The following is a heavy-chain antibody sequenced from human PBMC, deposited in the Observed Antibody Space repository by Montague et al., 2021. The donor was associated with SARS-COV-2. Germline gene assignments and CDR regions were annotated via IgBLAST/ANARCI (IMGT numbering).Heavy chain of an antibody. CDR1: GDSVSSNTAA. CDR2: TYYRSKWYN. J-gene: IGHJ4*02. CDR3: ARGISATNK. D-gene: IGHD6-13*01. V-gene: IGHV6-1*01. Sequence: CAISGDSVSSNTAAWNWIRQSPSRGLEWLGRTYYRSKWYNDYAVSVKGRISINADTSKNQFSLQLNSVTPEDTAVYYCARGISATNKWGQGTLVTVSS.